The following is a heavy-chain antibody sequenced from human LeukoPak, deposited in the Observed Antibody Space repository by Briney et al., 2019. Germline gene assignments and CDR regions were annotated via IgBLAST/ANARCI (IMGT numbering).Heavy chain of an antibody. CDR3: ARGKMNGDDFDY. Sequence: ASVKVSCEASGYTFTGYYMHWVRQAPGQGLEWMGWINPNSGTNYAQKFQGRVTMTRDTSITTAYMELSSLRSDDTAVYYCARGKMNGDDFDYWGQGTLVTVAS. D-gene: IGHD4-17*01. J-gene: IGHJ4*02. V-gene: IGHV1-2*02. CDR2: INPNSGT. CDR1: GYTFTGYY.